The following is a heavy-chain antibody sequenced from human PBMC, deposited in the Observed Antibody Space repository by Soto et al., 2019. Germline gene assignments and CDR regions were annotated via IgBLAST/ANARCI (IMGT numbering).Heavy chain of an antibody. CDR2: ILCLNDRK. Sequence: QVHLVQSGAEVKTPGASVTISCKASGYTFSDYGIQWIRQAPGQRPEWLGWILCLNDRKEYSQKFQGRISLTRDTSASTAYMGLSRLRSEDTAVYYCARGRRTCTEKTCYTDFDFWGQGSLVSVSS. V-gene: IGHV1-3*01. D-gene: IGHD2-2*02. CDR3: ARGRRTCTEKTCYTDFDF. CDR1: GYTFSDYG. J-gene: IGHJ4*02.